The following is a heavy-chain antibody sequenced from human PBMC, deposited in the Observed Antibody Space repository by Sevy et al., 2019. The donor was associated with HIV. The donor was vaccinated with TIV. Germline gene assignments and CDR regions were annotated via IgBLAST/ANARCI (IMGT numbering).Heavy chain of an antibody. CDR2: INHSGST. CDR3: ARGYCSSTSCSYYYYYGMDV. V-gene: IGHV4-34*01. Sequence: SETLSLTCAVYGGSFSGYYWSWIRQPPGKGLEWIGEINHSGSTNYNPSLKSRVTISVDTSKNQFSLMLSSVTAADTAVYYCARGYCSSTSCSYYYYYGMDVWGQGTTVTVSS. CDR1: GGSFSGYY. D-gene: IGHD2-2*01. J-gene: IGHJ6*02.